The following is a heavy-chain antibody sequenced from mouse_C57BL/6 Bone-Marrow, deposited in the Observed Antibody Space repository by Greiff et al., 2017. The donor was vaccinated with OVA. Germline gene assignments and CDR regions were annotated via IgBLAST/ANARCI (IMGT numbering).Heavy chain of an antibody. CDR3: ARPGRGYDLAWFAY. J-gene: IGHJ3*01. V-gene: IGHV5-17*01. Sequence: EVQVVESGGGLVKPGGSLKLSCAASGFTFSDYGMHWVRQAPEKGLEWVAYISSGSSTIYYADTVKGRFTISRDNAKNTLFLQMTSLRSEDTAMYYCARPGRGYDLAWFAYWGQGTLVTVSA. D-gene: IGHD2-2*01. CDR2: ISSGSSTI. CDR1: GFTFSDYG.